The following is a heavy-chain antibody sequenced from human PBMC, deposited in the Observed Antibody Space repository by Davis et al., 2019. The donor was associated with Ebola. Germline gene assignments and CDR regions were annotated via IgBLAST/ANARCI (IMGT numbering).Heavy chain of an antibody. CDR2: IKQDGSEK. CDR1: GFTFSSYW. CDR3: ARDRAGITMVRGVNWFDP. Sequence: GESLKISCAASGFTFSSYWMSWVRQAPGKGLEWVANIKQDGSEKYYVDSVKGRFTISRDNAQNSLYLQMNSLRAEDTAVYYCARDRAGITMVRGVNWFDPWGQGTLVTVSS. D-gene: IGHD3-10*01. V-gene: IGHV3-7*03. J-gene: IGHJ5*02.